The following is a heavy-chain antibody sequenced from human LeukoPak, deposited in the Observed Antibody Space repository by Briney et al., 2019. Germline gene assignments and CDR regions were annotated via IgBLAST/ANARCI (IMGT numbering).Heavy chain of an antibody. CDR1: GFTFSNHY. V-gene: IGHV3-74*01. CDR3: TRGVSGTYNAFDI. J-gene: IGHJ3*02. D-gene: IGHD1-26*01. CDR2: INTDGSST. Sequence: PGGSLRLSCAASGFTFSNHYMHWVRQAPGKGLVWVSRINTDGSSTYYADSVKGRFTISRDNAKHTLYLQMNSLRGEDTAVYYCTRGVSGTYNAFDIWGQGTMVTVSS.